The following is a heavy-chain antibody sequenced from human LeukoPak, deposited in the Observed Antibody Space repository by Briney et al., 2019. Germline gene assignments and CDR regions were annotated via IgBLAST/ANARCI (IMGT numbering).Heavy chain of an antibody. D-gene: IGHD3-10*01. CDR3: AKIRGVSLSSTYYFDY. V-gene: IGHV3-64*01. CDR1: GFTFSSYA. Sequence: PGGSLRLSCAASGFTFSSYAMHWVRQAPGKGLEYVSAISSSGGSTYYANSVKGRFTISRDNSKNTLYLQMNSLRAEDTAVYYCAKIRGVSLSSTYYFDYWGQGTLVTVSS. CDR2: ISSSGGST. J-gene: IGHJ4*02.